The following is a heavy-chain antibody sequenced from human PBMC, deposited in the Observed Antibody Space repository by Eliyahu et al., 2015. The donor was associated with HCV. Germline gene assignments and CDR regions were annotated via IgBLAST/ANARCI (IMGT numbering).Heavy chain of an antibody. V-gene: IGHV3-21*06. CDR2: XTGDGTYI. Sequence: EVQLVESGGGLVKPGGSLRLSCXGXGFTFSXRSMNWVRQAPGKGLEWIAAXTGDGTYIFYGDSVKGRFTISRDNAKNSLFLQMNSLKVEDTAVYYCARDKNWSLDSWGQGTLVTVSS. D-gene: IGHD1-1*01. CDR1: GFTFSXRS. J-gene: IGHJ4*02. CDR3: ARDKNWSLDS.